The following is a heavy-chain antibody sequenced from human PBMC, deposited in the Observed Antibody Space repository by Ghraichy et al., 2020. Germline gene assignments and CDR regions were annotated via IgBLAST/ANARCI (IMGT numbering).Heavy chain of an antibody. CDR1: GDSIGTHY. Sequence: SETLSLTCTVSGDSIGTHYWSWIRQPPGKRPEWLGYVFYTGNPNYSPSLKSRLTVSLDTSKNQFSLNLTSVTAADTAVYYCASGKDHLLCPFDTWGQGILVTVSS. D-gene: IGHD2-2*01. CDR3: ASGKDHLLCPFDT. CDR2: VFYTGNP. V-gene: IGHV4-59*11. J-gene: IGHJ4*02.